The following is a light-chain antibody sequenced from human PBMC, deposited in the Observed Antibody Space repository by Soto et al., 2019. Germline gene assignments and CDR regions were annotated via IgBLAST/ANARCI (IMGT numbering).Light chain of an antibody. CDR2: GAS. J-gene: IGKJ4*01. CDR3: QEYNDWPPLT. CDR1: QSVNNN. V-gene: IGKV3-15*01. Sequence: EIVMTQSPATLSVSPGERATLSCRASQSVNNNLAWYQQKPGRAPRLLIYGASTRATSVPARFTASGSGTEFTLTISSLQSEDFGIYFCQEYNDWPPLTFGGGTKVEIK.